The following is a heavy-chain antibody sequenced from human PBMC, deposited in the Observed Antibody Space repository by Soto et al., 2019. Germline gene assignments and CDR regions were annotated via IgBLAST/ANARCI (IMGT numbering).Heavy chain of an antibody. CDR3: ARGYCSGGSCYDFGY. D-gene: IGHD2-15*01. J-gene: IGHJ4*02. CDR1: GGTFSSYA. Sequence: ASVKVSCKASGGTFSSYAISWVRQAPGQGLEWMGGIIPIFGTANYAQKFQGRVTITADESTSTAYMELSGLRSEDTAVYYCARGYCSGGSCYDFGYWGQGTLVTVSS. V-gene: IGHV1-69*13. CDR2: IIPIFGTA.